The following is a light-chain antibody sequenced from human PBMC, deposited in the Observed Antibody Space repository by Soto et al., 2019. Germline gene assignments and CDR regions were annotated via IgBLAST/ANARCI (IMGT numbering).Light chain of an antibody. CDR3: QQSYSTPLT. J-gene: IGKJ4*01. Sequence: DIQLTQSPSSVSASVGDRVTLTCRASQGISTWLAWYQQRPGKAPQLLIFAASSLQSGVPSRFSGSGSGTDFTLTISSLQPEDFATYYCQQSYSTPLTFGGGTKVEIK. V-gene: IGKV1-12*01. CDR2: AAS. CDR1: QGISTW.